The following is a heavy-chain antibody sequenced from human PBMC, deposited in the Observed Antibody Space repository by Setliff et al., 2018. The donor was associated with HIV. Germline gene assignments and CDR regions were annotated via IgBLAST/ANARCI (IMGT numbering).Heavy chain of an antibody. J-gene: IGHJ6*03. CDR1: GYTFTKFD. CDR3: ASGDPMTAVDQLLERYYYMDV. Sequence: ASVKVSCKASGYTFTKFDINWVRQATGQGLEWMGWMNPNSGNTGFAQKFQGRVTMTRNTSISTAYMELRSLRSEDTAVYFCASGDPMTAVDQLLERYYYMDVWGKGTTVTVSS. V-gene: IGHV1-8*01. CDR2: MNPNSGNT. D-gene: IGHD3-22*01.